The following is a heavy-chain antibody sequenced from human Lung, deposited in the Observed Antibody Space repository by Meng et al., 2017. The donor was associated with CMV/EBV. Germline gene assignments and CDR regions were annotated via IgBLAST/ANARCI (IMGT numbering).Heavy chain of an antibody. CDR3: TRGGTSAMRDGMDV. D-gene: IGHD2-2*01. J-gene: IGHJ6*02. V-gene: IGHV3-49*04. CDR1: GFILGDYL. CDR2: IRKNGYGGTT. Sequence: SXTASGFILGDYLMGWVRQAPGKGPEWAGVIRKNGYGGTTEYAASVKGRFTISRDDSKSIAYLQMNSLKIEDTAVYYCTRGGTSAMRDGMDVWGQGTTVTVSS.